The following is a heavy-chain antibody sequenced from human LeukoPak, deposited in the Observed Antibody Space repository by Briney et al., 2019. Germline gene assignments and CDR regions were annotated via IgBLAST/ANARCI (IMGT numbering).Heavy chain of an antibody. Sequence: LENLSLTCTVSGYSISSGYYWGWIRQPPGKGLEWIGCIYHSGSTFYNPSLKSRVTISIHTSKNQFSLKLGSEIAADAAVSVCGSGRRSDSFDYGGEGTLVTVP. D-gene: IGHD1-26*01. CDR3: GSGRRSDSFDY. J-gene: IGHJ4*02. CDR2: IYHSGST. V-gene: IGHV4-38-2*02. CDR1: GYSISSGYY.